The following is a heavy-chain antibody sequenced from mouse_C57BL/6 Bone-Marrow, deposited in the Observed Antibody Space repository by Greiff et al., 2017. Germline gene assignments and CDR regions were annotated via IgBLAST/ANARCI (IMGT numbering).Heavy chain of an antibody. J-gene: IGHJ2*01. CDR1: GFTIKDDY. CDR3: TTWRYSSCDY. Sequence: EVQLQQSGAELVRPGASVKLSCTASGFTIKDDYLHWVKQRPEQGLEWIGWIDPENGDTEYASQFPGKATITADTSSNTAYQQLSSLTSEDTAVYYCTTWRYSSCDYWGKGTTRTVSS. D-gene: IGHD2-12*01. V-gene: IGHV14-4*01. CDR2: IDPENGDT.